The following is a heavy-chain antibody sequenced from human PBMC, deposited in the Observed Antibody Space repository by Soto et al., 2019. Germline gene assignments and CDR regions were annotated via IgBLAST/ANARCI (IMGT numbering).Heavy chain of an antibody. D-gene: IGHD2-2*02. CDR3: ARKRTVVVPAAIRYYYYYYGMDV. V-gene: IGHV4-34*01. Sequence: SETLSLTCAVYGGSFSGYYWSWIRQPPGKGLEWIGEINHSGSTNYNPSLKSRVTISVDTSKNQFSLKLSSVTAADTAVYYCARKRTVVVPAAIRYYYYYYGMDVWGQGTTVTVSS. CDR1: GGSFSGYY. CDR2: INHSGST. J-gene: IGHJ6*02.